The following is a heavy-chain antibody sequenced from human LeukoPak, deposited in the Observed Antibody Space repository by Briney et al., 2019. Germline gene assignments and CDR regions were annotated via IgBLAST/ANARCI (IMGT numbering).Heavy chain of an antibody. CDR1: GFTFSSYW. Sequence: GGSLRLSCAASGFTFSSYWMTWVRQAPEKGLEWVANIKQDGSEKYYADSVKGRFTISRDNAKNSLYLQMNSLRAEDTAVYHCARGGWEPLDYWGQGILVTASS. CDR3: ARGGWEPLDY. J-gene: IGHJ4*02. CDR2: IKQDGSEK. D-gene: IGHD1-26*01. V-gene: IGHV3-7*01.